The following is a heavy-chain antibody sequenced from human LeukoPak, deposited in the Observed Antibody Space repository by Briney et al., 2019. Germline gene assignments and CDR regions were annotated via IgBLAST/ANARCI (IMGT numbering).Heavy chain of an antibody. CDR2: INPTSGAT. D-gene: IGHD1/OR15-1a*01. V-gene: IGHV1-2*02. CDR3: AREFRTTTWSFDAFDL. Sequence: ASVNVSCKASGYTFTDYYMHWVRQVPGQGLDWVGWINPTSGATNYAQKFQGRVTMTRDTSNNTSYMELSRLRSDDTAVYYCAREFRTTTWSFDAFDLWGQGTMVTVSS. CDR1: GYTFTDYY. J-gene: IGHJ3*01.